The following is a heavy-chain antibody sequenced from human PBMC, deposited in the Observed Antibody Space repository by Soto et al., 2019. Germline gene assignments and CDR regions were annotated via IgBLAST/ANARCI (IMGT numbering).Heavy chain of an antibody. CDR2: IGSVGGDT. J-gene: IGHJ3*02. V-gene: IGHV3-23*01. CDR3: AKDMVNANSVWDPFDI. Sequence: PGGPLRLSCSASGFTFSNFAMTWVRQAPGKRLEWVSTIGSVGGDTYYADSVKGRFTISRDDSKNTLSLQMNSLRAEDTAIYFCAKDMVNANSVWDPFDIWGQGTMVTVSS. CDR1: GFTFSNFA. D-gene: IGHD2-8*01.